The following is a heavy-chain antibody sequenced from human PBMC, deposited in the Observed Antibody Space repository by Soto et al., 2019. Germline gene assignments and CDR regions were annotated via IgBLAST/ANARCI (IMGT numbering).Heavy chain of an antibody. CDR1: GFTSSSYD. J-gene: IGHJ3*02. CDR3: ARGGYDFDAFAI. D-gene: IGHD5-12*01. V-gene: IGHV3-48*03. CDR2: ISSSGSTI. Sequence: PWGSLRLSCAASGFTSSSYDMNWVRQAPGKGLEWVSYISSSGSTIYYADSVKGRFTISRDNAKNSLYLQMNTLRAEDTAVYYCARGGYDFDAFAIWGQGTMVTVSS.